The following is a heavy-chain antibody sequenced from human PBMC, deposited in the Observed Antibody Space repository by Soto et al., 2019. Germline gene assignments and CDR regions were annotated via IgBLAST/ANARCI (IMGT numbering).Heavy chain of an antibody. D-gene: IGHD3-16*01. CDR2: ISYSGIT. Sequence: PSETLSLTCTVSGGSFSPNYWSWIRQHPGKDLEWVGYISYSGITHHNPSLKSRLFISVDTSKNQFSLKLSSVTAADTAVYYCGREIGEFGNKFHPWGPGTLVTVSS. CDR3: GREIGEFGNKFHP. CDR1: GGSFSPNY. J-gene: IGHJ5*02. V-gene: IGHV4-31*03.